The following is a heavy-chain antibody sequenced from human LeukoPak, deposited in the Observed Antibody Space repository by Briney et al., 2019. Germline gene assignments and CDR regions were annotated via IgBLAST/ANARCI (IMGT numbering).Heavy chain of an antibody. CDR1: GFTFSSHS. V-gene: IGHV3-21*04. D-gene: IGHD4-11*01. CDR2: ISSRSSYI. CDR3: ARWGNDYSQFDS. Sequence: GGSLRLSCAASGFTFSSHSMNWVRQAPGERLEWVSSISSRSSYIYYADSVKGRFTISRDDAKNSLFLQMNSLRTEDTAVYFCARWGNDYSQFDSWGQGTLVTVS. J-gene: IGHJ4*02.